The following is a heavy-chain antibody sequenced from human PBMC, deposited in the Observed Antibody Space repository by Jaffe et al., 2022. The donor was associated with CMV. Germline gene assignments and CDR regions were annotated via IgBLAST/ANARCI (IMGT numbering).Heavy chain of an antibody. J-gene: IGHJ3*02. CDR3: ARMGAYSGSYWSVYAFDI. CDR2: INHSGST. V-gene: IGHV4-34*01. D-gene: IGHD1-26*01. Sequence: QVQLQQWGAGLLKPSETLSLTCAVYGGSFSGYYWSWIRQPPGKGLEWIGEINHSGSTNYNPSLKSRVTISVDTSKNQFSLKLSSVTAADTAVYYCARMGAYSGSYWSVYAFDIWGQGTMVTVSS. CDR1: GGSFSGYY.